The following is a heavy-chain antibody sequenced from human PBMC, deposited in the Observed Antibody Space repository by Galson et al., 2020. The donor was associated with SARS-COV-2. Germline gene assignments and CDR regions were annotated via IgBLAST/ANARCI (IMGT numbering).Heavy chain of an antibody. D-gene: IGHD4-17*01. CDR2: NCHRGGT. J-gene: IGHJ3*02. CDR3: ARLHHGEDAPEAFEI. V-gene: IGHV4-30-2*01. CDR1: RPSISSRTYS. Sequence: SQTLSLTCAVSRPSISSRTYSRNWHPQPPGKGQQWIGKNCHRGGTYYNPSLKSRVTISGDRSKNQFSLRLSSVTAADTAVYYCARLHHGEDAPEAFEIWGPGTRVTVAS.